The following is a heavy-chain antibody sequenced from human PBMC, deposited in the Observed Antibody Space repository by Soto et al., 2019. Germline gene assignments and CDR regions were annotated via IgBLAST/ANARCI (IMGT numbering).Heavy chain of an antibody. V-gene: IGHV1-3*01. CDR3: ARSPGGSGSYYFDY. CDR1: GYTFTSYA. CDR2: INAGNGNT. J-gene: IGHJ4*02. Sequence: ASVKVSCKASGYTFTSYAMHWVRQAPGQRLEWMGWINAGNGNTKYSQKFQGRVTITRDTSASTAYMELSSLRSEDTAVYYCARSPGGSGSYYFDYWGQGTLVTVSS. D-gene: IGHD1-26*01.